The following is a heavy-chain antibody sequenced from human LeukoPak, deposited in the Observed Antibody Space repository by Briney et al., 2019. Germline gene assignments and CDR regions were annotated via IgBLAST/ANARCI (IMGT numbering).Heavy chain of an antibody. CDR1: GFTFSNYN. D-gene: IGHD1-14*01. J-gene: IGHJ5*02. Sequence: GGSLRLSCAASGFTFSNYNMNWVRQAPGKGLEWVSSISSSSSYIYYADSVKGRFTISRDNAKNSLYLQMNSLRAEDTALYYCAKGSGINHYHWIDPWGQGTLVTVSS. V-gene: IGHV3-21*04. CDR2: ISSSSSYI. CDR3: AKGSGINHYHWIDP.